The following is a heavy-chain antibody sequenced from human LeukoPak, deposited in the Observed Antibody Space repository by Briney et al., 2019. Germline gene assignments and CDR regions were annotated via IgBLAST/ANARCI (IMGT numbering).Heavy chain of an antibody. V-gene: IGHV4-34*01. D-gene: IGHD3-16*02. CDR3: ARRTFGGVIKY. CDR2: INHSGST. CDR1: GTSFDGFY. J-gene: IGHJ4*02. Sequence: SETLSLTCAVYGTSFDGFYYTWIRQPPGKGLELIGEINHSGSTKHNPSLKSRVTISVDTSKNQISLKLSSVTAADTSVYYCARRTFGGVIKYWGQGTLVTVSS.